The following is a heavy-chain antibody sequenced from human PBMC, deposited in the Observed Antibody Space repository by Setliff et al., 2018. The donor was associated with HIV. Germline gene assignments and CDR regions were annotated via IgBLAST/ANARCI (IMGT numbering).Heavy chain of an antibody. CDR3: ARGDIVVRSPPFDD. Sequence: SVKVSCKASGGSLNNYAISWVRQAPGQGLEWMGGIIPIFGTTTYAQKFQDRVTITTDESTTTFYMELSSLRSEDTAVYYCARGDIVVRSPPFDDWGQGTLVTVSS. D-gene: IGHD2-15*01. CDR1: GGSLNNYA. CDR2: IIPIFGTT. V-gene: IGHV1-69*05. J-gene: IGHJ4*02.